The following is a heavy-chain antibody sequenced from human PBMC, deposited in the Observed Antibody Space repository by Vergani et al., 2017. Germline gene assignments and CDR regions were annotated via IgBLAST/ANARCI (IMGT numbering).Heavy chain of an antibody. V-gene: IGHV4-31*03. Sequence: QLLLQDSGPGQVKPSETLSLTCSVSGAYVGSGGYYWTWVRQRPGMGLDWIGYIYYSGTTYYNLSLESRLTISLDTSENHLSLKLTSVTDADTAVYYCARQKDYYMDVWGKGTTVTVS. CDR3: ARQKDYYMDV. CDR1: GAYVGSGGYY. CDR2: IYYSGTT. J-gene: IGHJ6*03.